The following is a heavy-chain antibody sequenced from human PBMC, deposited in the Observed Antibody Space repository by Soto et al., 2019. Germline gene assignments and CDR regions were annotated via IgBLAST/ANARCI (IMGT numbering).Heavy chain of an antibody. Sequence: ASVKVSCKASGYTFTGYYMHWVRQAPGQGLEWMGWINPNSGGTNYAQKFQGWVTMTRDTSISTAYMELSRLRSDDTAVYYCARAAAMITFGGVIVIQPLASEAFYICGQGTMVPVS. CDR3: ARAAAMITFGGVIVIQPLASEAFYI. V-gene: IGHV1-2*04. CDR2: INPNSGGT. D-gene: IGHD3-16*02. J-gene: IGHJ3*02. CDR1: GYTFTGYY.